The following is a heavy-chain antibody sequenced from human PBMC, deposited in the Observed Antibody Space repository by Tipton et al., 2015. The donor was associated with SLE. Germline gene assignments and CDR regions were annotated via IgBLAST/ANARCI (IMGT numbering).Heavy chain of an antibody. D-gene: IGHD2-15*01. V-gene: IGHV1-46*01. J-gene: IGHJ6*03. CDR1: GYILTRYY. CDR3: ARGIVDPGYYMDV. Sequence: QSGAEVKKPGASVRISCKAPGYILTRYYIHWVRQAPGQGLEWMGIINPTGGSTTYAQKFQGRVTMTRDTSTSTVYMDLSSLKSDDTAVYYCARGIVDPGYYMDVWGKGTTVAVSS. CDR2: INPTGGST.